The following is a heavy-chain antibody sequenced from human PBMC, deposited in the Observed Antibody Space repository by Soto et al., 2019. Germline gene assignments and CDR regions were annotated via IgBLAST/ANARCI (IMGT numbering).Heavy chain of an antibody. CDR3: AGLVGAYDSYFDH. CDR2: IYPGDSET. V-gene: IGHV5-51*01. CDR1: GYDFARTW. J-gene: IGHJ4*02. Sequence: PGESLKISCKASGYDFARTWIGWVRQLPGKGLDWLGIIYPGDSETRYSPSFRGQVTFSVDMSISTAYLQWRSLKTSDIAIYYCAGLVGAYDSYFDHWCQGTRVTVSS. D-gene: IGHD5-12*01.